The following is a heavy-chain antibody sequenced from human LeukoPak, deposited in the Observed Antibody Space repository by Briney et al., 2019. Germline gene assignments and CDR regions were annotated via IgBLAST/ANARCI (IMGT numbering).Heavy chain of an antibody. D-gene: IGHD5-18*01. CDR1: GYTFTSYA. CDR3: ARDSANTAMALLFDY. Sequence: ASVKVSCKASGYTFTSYAMNWVRQAPGQGLEWMGWISTNTGNPTYAQGFTGRFVFSLDTSVSTAYLQISSLKAEDTAVYYCARDSANTAMALLFDYWGQGTLVTVSS. CDR2: ISTNTGNP. J-gene: IGHJ4*02. V-gene: IGHV7-4-1*02.